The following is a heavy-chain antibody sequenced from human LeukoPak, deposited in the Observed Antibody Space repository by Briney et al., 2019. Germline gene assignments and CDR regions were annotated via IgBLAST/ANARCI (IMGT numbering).Heavy chain of an antibody. Sequence: GGSLRLSCAASGFTFSSYAMSWVRQAPGKGLEWVSAISGSGGSTYYADSVKGRFTISRDNSKNTLYVQMNSLRAEDTAVYYCAKAPGAAVRTLDYWGQGTLVTVSS. CDR1: GFTFSSYA. D-gene: IGHD6-13*01. J-gene: IGHJ4*02. CDR2: ISGSGGST. V-gene: IGHV3-23*01. CDR3: AKAPGAAVRTLDY.